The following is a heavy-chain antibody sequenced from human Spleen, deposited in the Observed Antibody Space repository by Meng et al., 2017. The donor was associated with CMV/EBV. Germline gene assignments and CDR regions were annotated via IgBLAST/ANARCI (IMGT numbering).Heavy chain of an antibody. CDR1: GGSISSYY. CDR3: VRDKFRVVTT. V-gene: IGHV4-59*12. CDR2: LYYSGRT. D-gene: IGHD3-3*01. Sequence: GSLRLSCTVSGGSISSYYWSWIRQPPGKGLEWIGSLYYSGRTYYNRSLKSRVTISVDTSKNQCSLKVSSVTAADTAVYFCVRDKFRVVTTWGQGTLVTVSS. J-gene: IGHJ5*02.